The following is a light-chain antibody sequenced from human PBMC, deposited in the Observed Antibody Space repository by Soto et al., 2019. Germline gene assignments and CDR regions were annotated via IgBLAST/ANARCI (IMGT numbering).Light chain of an antibody. CDR1: QGISSY. CDR3: QQYYSYPWT. V-gene: IGKV1-8*01. CDR2: AAS. Sequence: AIRMTQSPSSFSASTGDRVTITCRASQGISSYLAWYQQKPGKAPKLLIYAASTLQSGVPSRFSGSGSGTDFTLPISCLQSEDFVTYYCQQYYSYPWTFGQGTKVEIK. J-gene: IGKJ1*01.